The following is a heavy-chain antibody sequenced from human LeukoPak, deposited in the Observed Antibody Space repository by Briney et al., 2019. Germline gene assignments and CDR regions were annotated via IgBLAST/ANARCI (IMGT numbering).Heavy chain of an antibody. Sequence: TGGSLRLSCAASGFTVSSNYMRWVRQAPGKGLEWVSALSDSGDATFYAEPVRGRFTISRDNSKNTLYLQMNSLRAEDTAIYYCAKEMGGGKPFDYWGQGTLVTVSS. V-gene: IGHV3-53*01. J-gene: IGHJ4*02. CDR1: GFTVSSNY. CDR2: SDSGDAT. CDR3: AKEMGGGKPFDY. D-gene: IGHD1-26*01.